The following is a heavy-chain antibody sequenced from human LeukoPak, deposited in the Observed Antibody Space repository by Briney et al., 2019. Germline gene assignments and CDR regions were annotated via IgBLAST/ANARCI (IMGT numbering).Heavy chain of an antibody. CDR2: ISSSSSTI. J-gene: IGHJ1*01. CDR3: ARDPPSYYDFWSGPAEYFQH. CDR1: GFTFSSYS. D-gene: IGHD3-3*01. V-gene: IGHV3-48*01. Sequence: GGSLRLSCAASGFTFSSYSMNWVRQAPGKGLEWVSYISSSSSTIYYADSVKGRFTISRDNAKNSLYLQMNSLRAEDTAVYYCARDPPSYYDFWSGPAEYFQHWGQGTLVTVSS.